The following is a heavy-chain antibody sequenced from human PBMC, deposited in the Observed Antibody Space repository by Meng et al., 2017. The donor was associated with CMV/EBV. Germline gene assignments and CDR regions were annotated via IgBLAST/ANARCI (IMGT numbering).Heavy chain of an antibody. CDR2: IQYDGSNT. Sequence: GGSLRLSCAASGFRFSAYGMHWVRQAPGKGLEWVTFIQYDGSNTYYADSVKGRFTISRDNSRNRLFLQMNSLRPEDTAVYYCARGASGTYFFDSWGQGTLVTVSS. D-gene: IGHD1-26*01. CDR3: ARGASGTYFFDS. V-gene: IGHV3-30*02. J-gene: IGHJ4*02. CDR1: GFRFSAYG.